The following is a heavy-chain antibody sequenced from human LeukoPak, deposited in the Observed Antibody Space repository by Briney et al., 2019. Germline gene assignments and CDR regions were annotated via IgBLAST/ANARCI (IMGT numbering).Heavy chain of an antibody. CDR1: GGSINNYY. CDR2: VYHTGST. J-gene: IGHJ4*02. Sequence: PSETLSLTCTVSGGSINNYYWSWIRQPPGEGLEWIGHVYHTGSTSYNPSLKSRVTISVDMSKNQFSLKLNSVTAADTAVYYCARHLSGNVHPFDYWGQGTLVTVSS. V-gene: IGHV4-59*08. D-gene: IGHD3-10*01. CDR3: ARHLSGNVHPFDY.